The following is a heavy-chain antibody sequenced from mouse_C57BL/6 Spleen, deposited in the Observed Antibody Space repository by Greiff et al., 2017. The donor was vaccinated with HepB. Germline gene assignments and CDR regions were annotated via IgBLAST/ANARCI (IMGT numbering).Heavy chain of an antibody. CDR2: IYPRSGNT. J-gene: IGHJ3*01. V-gene: IGHV1-81*01. Sequence: QVQLQQSGAELARPGASVKLSCKASGYTFTSYGISWVKQRTGQGLEWIGEIYPRSGNTYYNEKFKGKATLTADKSSSKAYMELRSLTSEDSAVYFCARYDYDEETWFAYWGQGTLVTVSA. D-gene: IGHD2-4*01. CDR3: ARYDYDEETWFAY. CDR1: GYTFTSYG.